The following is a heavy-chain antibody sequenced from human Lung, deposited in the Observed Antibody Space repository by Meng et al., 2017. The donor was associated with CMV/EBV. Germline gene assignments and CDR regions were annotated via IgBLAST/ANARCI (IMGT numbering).Heavy chain of an antibody. J-gene: IGHJ6*04. Sequence: SXTXSLXCAVHDGSFSVYYWSWIRQPPGKGLEWIGEINHSGSTNYNPSLKSRVAMSVDTSKNQLSLRLNSVTAADTAVYYCAREGSGSSRFGYYGMDVWGKGTTVTVSS. V-gene: IGHV4-34*01. CDR1: DGSFSVYY. D-gene: IGHD6-25*01. CDR2: INHSGST. CDR3: AREGSGSSRFGYYGMDV.